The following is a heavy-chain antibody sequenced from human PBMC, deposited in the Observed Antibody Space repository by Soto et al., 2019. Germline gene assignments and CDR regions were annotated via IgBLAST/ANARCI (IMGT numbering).Heavy chain of an antibody. D-gene: IGHD4-17*01. CDR2: IYPGDSDT. CDR3: ARQVPGGDTSYYFDY. V-gene: IGHV5-51*01. J-gene: IGHJ4*02. CDR1: GYSFTSYW. Sequence: GESLKISCKGSGYSFTSYWIGWVRQMPGKGLEWMGIIYPGDSDTRYSPSFQGQVTISADKSISTAYLQWSSLKASDTAMYYCARQVPGGDTSYYFDYWGQGTLVTVSS.